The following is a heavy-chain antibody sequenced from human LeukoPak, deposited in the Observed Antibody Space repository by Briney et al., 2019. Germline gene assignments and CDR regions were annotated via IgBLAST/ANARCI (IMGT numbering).Heavy chain of an antibody. V-gene: IGHV1-69*02. CDR1: GGTFSSYS. J-gene: IGHJ4*02. D-gene: IGHD6-19*01. CDR2: IIPILGIA. Sequence: GASVKVSCKASGGTFSSYSISWVRQAPGRGLEWMGRIIPILGIANSAQKFQGRVTITADKSTSTAYMELSSLSSEDTAVYYCTTPPGSAVAGTLVDYWGQGTLVIVSS. CDR3: TTPPGSAVAGTLVDY.